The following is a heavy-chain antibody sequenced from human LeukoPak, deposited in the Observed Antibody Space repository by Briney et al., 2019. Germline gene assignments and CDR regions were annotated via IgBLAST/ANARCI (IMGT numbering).Heavy chain of an antibody. V-gene: IGHV3-30-3*01. D-gene: IGHD1-1*01. Sequence: GGSLRLSCAASGFTFSSYAMHWVRQAPGKGLEWVAVISYDGSNKYYADSVKGRFTISRDNSKNTLYLQMNSLRAEDTAVYYCAREYWNEGSESLFDPWGQGTLVTVSS. J-gene: IGHJ5*02. CDR3: AREYWNEGSESLFDP. CDR2: ISYDGSNK. CDR1: GFTFSSYA.